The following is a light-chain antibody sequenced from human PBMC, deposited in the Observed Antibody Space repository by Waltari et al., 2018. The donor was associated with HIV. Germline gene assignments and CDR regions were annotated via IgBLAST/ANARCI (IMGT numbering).Light chain of an antibody. CDR2: LGS. J-gene: IGKJ4*01. CDR1: ESLLHTDGYNY. CDR3: MQALQTPRT. V-gene: IGKV2-28*01. Sequence: DPVMTHSPLYLSVTPAAQASLPSRSSESLLHTDGYNYLDWYLQKTWQYPQLLFYLGSIRASGVPDRFSGSGSGTDFTLKISRVEAEDVGVYYCMQALQTPRTFGGGTKVEI.